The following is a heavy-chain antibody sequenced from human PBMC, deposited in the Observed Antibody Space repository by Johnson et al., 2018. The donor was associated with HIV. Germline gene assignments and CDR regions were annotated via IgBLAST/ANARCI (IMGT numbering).Heavy chain of an antibody. J-gene: IGHJ3*02. CDR3: VRGGTAYWDRVSAFDI. CDR2: ISWNSGNI. CDR1: GFTFDDYT. Sequence: VESGGVVVQPGGSLRLSCAASGFTFDDYTMHWVRQGPGTGLEWVSGISWNSGNIDYADSVKGRFTISRDNAKNSLYLQINSLRAEDTAVREWVRGGTAYWDRVSAFDIWGQGTMVTVSS. V-gene: IGHV3-9*01. D-gene: IGHD2-8*02.